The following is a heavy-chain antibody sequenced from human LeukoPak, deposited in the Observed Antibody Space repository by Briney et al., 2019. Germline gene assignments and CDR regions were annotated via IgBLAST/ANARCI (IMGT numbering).Heavy chain of an antibody. Sequence: PGGSLRLSCAASGFTFSSYAMSWVRQAPGKGLEWVANIKLDGSEKNYVDSVKGRFTISRDNTKNSLYLQMNSLRAEDTAVFYCARDQYDTWSRRGNFDSWGQGTLVIVSS. CDR1: GFTFSSYA. J-gene: IGHJ4*02. V-gene: IGHV3-7*03. D-gene: IGHD3-3*01. CDR2: IKLDGSEK. CDR3: ARDQYDTWSRRGNFDS.